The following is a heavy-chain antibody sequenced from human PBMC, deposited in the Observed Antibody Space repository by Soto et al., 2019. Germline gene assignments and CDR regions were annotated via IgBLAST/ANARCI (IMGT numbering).Heavy chain of an antibody. CDR3: AKGGAAGTWSYVPFDY. CDR2: ISWDGGST. V-gene: IGHV3-43*01. CDR1: GFTFDDYT. D-gene: IGHD6-13*01. J-gene: IGHJ4*02. Sequence: GGSLRLSCAASGFTFDDYTMHWVRQAPGKGLEWVSLISWDGGSTYYADSVKGRFTISRDNSKNSLYLQMNSLRTEDTALYYCAKGGAAGTWSYVPFDYWGQGTLVTVSS.